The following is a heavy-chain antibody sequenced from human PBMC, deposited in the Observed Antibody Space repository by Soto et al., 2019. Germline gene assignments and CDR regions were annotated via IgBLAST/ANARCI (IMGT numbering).Heavy chain of an antibody. D-gene: IGHD1-26*01. CDR2: INHSGST. V-gene: IGHV4-34*01. Sequence: SETLSLTCAVYGGSFSGYYWSWIRQPPGKGLEWIGEINHSGSTNYNPSLKSRVTISVDTSKNQFSLKLSSVTAADTAVYYCARATHPIVGATLDYWGQGTLVTVSS. CDR3: ARATHPIVGATLDY. CDR1: GGSFSGYY. J-gene: IGHJ4*02.